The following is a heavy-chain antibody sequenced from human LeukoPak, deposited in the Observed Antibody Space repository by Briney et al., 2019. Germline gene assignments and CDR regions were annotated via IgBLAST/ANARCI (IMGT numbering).Heavy chain of an antibody. CDR1: GFTFSSYW. CDR3: ATGYSSGWYFYFQH. V-gene: IGHV3-7*01. Sequence: GGSLRLSCAASGFTFSSYWMSWVRQAPGKGLEWVANIKQDGSEKNYVDSVKGRFTISRDNAKNFLSLRMNSLSAEDTAVYYCATGYSSGWYFYFQHWGQGSLVSVSS. D-gene: IGHD6-19*01. CDR2: IKQDGSEK. J-gene: IGHJ1*01.